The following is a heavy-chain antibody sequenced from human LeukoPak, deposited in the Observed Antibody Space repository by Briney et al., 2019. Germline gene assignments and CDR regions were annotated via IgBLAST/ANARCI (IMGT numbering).Heavy chain of an antibody. J-gene: IGHJ4*02. V-gene: IGHV3-9*01. CDR2: ISWNSGSI. CDR3: AKAEYSSGWYYFDY. D-gene: IGHD6-19*01. Sequence: GGSLRLSCAASGFTFDDYAMHWVRHAPGKGLEWVSGISWNSGSIGYADSVKGRFTISRDNAKNSLYLQMNSLRAEDTALYYCAKAEYSSGWYYFDYWGQGTLVTVSS. CDR1: GFTFDDYA.